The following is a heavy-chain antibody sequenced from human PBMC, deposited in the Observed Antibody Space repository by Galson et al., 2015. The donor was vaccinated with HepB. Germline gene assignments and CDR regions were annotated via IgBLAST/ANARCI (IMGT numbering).Heavy chain of an antibody. CDR3: ARDYNEYYDFWSGYYTFNWFDP. CDR2: ISSSSSYI. Sequence: SLRLSCAASGFTFSSYSMNWVRQAPGKGLEGVSSISSSSSYIYYADSVKGRFTISRDNAKNSLYLQMNSLRDEDTAVYYCARDYNEYYDFWSGYYTFNWFDPWGQGTLVTVSS. D-gene: IGHD3-3*01. J-gene: IGHJ5*02. CDR1: GFTFSSYS. V-gene: IGHV3-21*01.